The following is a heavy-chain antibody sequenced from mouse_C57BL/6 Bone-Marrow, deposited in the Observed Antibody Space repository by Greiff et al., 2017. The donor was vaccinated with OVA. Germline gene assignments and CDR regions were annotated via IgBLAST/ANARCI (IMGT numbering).Heavy chain of an antibody. Sequence: EVHLVESGGGLVQPGGSLKLSCAASGFTFSDYGMAWVRQAPRQGPEWVAFISNLAYSIYYADTVTGRFTISIENAKNTLYLEMSSLRSEDTAMYYCARHDWFYAMDYWGQGTSVTVSS. V-gene: IGHV5-15*01. CDR3: ARHDWFYAMDY. D-gene: IGHD2-13*01. CDR2: ISNLAYSI. J-gene: IGHJ4*01. CDR1: GFTFSDYG.